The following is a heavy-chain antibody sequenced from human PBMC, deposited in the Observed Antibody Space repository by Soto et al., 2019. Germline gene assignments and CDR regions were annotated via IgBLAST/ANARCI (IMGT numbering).Heavy chain of an antibody. Sequence: GGSLRLSCAASGFTFSRHTMHWVRQAPGKGLEWVASISYDGSNKYYADSVKGRFTISRDNSKNTLSVQMDSLRAEDTAVYYCARDRLRLGELSLLGYFDYWAREPWSPSPQ. J-gene: IGHJ4*02. CDR3: ARDRLRLGELSLLGYFDY. V-gene: IGHV3-30*04. D-gene: IGHD3-16*02. CDR1: GFTFSRHT. CDR2: ISYDGSNK.